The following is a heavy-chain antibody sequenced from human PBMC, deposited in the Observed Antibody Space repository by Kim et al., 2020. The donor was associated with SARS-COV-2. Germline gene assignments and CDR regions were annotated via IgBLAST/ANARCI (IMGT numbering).Heavy chain of an antibody. J-gene: IGHJ5*02. Sequence: YNPALMRRVTISVDTSKTQSSLKLSSVTAADTAVYYCARYPLGSANWFDPWGPGTLFTVSP. D-gene: IGHD6-19*01. CDR3: ARYPLGSANWFDP. V-gene: IGHV4-59*01.